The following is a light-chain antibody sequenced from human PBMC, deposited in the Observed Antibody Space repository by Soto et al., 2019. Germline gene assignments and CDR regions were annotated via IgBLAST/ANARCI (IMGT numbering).Light chain of an antibody. Sequence: DIQMTQSPSTLSASVGDRVTITCRASQSINNWLAWYQQKPGKVPKLLIYKASSLESGVQSRFSGSGSETEFTLTISSLQPDDFATYYCQQYHIYSAFGQGTKVEIK. J-gene: IGKJ1*01. CDR1: QSINNW. V-gene: IGKV1-5*03. CDR2: KAS. CDR3: QQYHIYSA.